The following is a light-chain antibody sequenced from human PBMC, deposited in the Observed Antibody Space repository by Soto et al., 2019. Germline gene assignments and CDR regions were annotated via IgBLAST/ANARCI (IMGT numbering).Light chain of an antibody. V-gene: IGLV2-11*01. CDR1: SRDVGAYNY. CDR2: DVN. J-gene: IGLJ3*02. CDR3: CSFGGTYLV. Sequence: QSVLTQPRSVSESPGQSVTISCTGTSRDVGAYNYVSWFQQHPAEVPKLIIFDVNKRPSGVPDRFSGSKSGNTASLTISGLQAEDEADYYCCSFGGTYLVFGGGTKVTV.